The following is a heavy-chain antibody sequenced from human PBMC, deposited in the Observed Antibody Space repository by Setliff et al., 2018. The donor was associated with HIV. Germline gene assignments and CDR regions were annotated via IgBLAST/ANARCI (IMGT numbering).Heavy chain of an antibody. CDR2: ISGSGGRT. CDR1: GFTFSSYA. V-gene: IGHV3-23*01. CDR3: ARLPQDVRSSIDF. J-gene: IGHJ4*02. D-gene: IGHD6-6*01. Sequence: GGSLRLSCAASGFTFSSYAMSWVRQAPGKGLEWVSTISGSGGRTYYTDSVKGRFTISRDNSKNTLYLQMNSLRAEDTAVYYCARLPQDVRSSIDFWGQGTLVTVSS.